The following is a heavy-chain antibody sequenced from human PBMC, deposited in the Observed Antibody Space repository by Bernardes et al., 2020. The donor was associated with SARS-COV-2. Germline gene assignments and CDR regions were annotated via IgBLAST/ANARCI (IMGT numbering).Heavy chain of an antibody. J-gene: IGHJ4*01. Sequence: GGSLRLSCAASGFTFSSYSFKWVRKAPGKGPEWVSSISGGGDSTTYADSMKGRFTISRDNAKNLLYLQMNSLRVEDTAVYYCAREIDIPVGGKFRPPDYWGLGTRVTVAS. CDR2: ISGGGDST. V-gene: IGHV3-21*06. D-gene: IGHD2-15*01. CDR3: AREIDIPVGGKFRPPDY. CDR1: GFTFSSYS.